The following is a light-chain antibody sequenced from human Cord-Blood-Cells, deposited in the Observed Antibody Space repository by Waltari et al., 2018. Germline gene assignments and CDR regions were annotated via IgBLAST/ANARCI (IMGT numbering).Light chain of an antibody. CDR3: QQSYSTPWT. V-gene: IGKV1-39*01. J-gene: IGKJ1*01. Sequence: DIQMTHSPSSLSASVGDSVTITCRASQSISSYLNWYQQKPGKAPKLLIYAASTLQSGVPSRFSGSGSETDVTRTITSLQPEDFATYYCQQSYSTPWTFGQGTKVEIK. CDR2: AAS. CDR1: QSISSY.